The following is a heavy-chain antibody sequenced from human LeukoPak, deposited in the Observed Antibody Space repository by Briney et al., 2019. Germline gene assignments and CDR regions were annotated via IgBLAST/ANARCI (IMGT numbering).Heavy chain of an antibody. CDR3: ATLTGSDFDY. D-gene: IGHD1-26*01. V-gene: IGHV4-39*01. Sequence: SETLSLTCTVTGGFISGSSYYWGWIRQPPGKGLEWIGSTYFSGNAYYDPSLKSRVTISVDTSKNQFSLKLSSVTAADTAVYYCATLTGSDFDYWGQGTLVTVSS. CDR2: TYFSGNA. J-gene: IGHJ4*02. CDR1: GGFISGSSYY.